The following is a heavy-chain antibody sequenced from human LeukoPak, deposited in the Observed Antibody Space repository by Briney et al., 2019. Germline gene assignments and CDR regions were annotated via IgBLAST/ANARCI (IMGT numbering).Heavy chain of an antibody. Sequence: GGSLRLSCAASGFTFSSFVMSWVRQAPGKGLEWVSAISGSGDNTYYADSVKGRFTISRDNSKNTLYLQMNSLRAEDTAVYYYTRDRVSSSYWGQGTLVFVSS. CDR3: TRDRVSSSY. J-gene: IGHJ4*02. CDR1: GFTFSSFV. V-gene: IGHV3-23*01. D-gene: IGHD3-16*02. CDR2: ISGSGDNT.